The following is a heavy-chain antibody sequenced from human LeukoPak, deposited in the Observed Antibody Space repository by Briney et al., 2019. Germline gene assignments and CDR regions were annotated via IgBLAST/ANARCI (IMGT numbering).Heavy chain of an antibody. Sequence: QPGGSLTLPCAASGFTFSSYAMSWVRPAPGKGLEWVSSISASGGSTYYADSVKGRFTISIDNAKNSLYLQMNSLRAEDTAVYYCAREGSHYVWGSDPYFIYWGQGTLVTVSS. J-gene: IGHJ4*02. CDR1: GFTFSSYA. CDR2: ISASGGST. V-gene: IGHV3-23*01. D-gene: IGHD3-16*02. CDR3: AREGSHYVWGSDPYFIY.